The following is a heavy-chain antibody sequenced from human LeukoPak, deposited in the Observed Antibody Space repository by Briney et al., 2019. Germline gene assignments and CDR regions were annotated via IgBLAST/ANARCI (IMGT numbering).Heavy chain of an antibody. V-gene: IGHV3-11*05. CDR2: ITSSTSYT. D-gene: IGHD3-10*01. CDR1: GFTFSDYY. CDR3: ARVTGSYSFDS. Sequence: GSLRLSCAASGFTFSDYYMSWIRQAPGKGLEWVAYITSSTSYTNYADSVKGRFTISRDNVKNSLYLQMNSLRAEDTAVFYCARVTGSYSFDSWGQGTLVTVSS. J-gene: IGHJ4*02.